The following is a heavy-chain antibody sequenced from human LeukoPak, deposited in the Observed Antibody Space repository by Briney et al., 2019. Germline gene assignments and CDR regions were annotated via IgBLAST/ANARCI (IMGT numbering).Heavy chain of an antibody. CDR2: TSYDGTDT. Sequence: PGRSLRLSCAASGFTFSSYGIHCVRQAPGKGLERVALTSYDGTDTYYADSVKGRFTISRDNTKNTLSLQMNSLRPEDTAVYYCAKERRWQQYSFGSWGQGTLVTVSS. CDR3: AKERRWQQYSFGS. D-gene: IGHD5-24*01. CDR1: GFTFSSYG. J-gene: IGHJ4*02. V-gene: IGHV3-30*18.